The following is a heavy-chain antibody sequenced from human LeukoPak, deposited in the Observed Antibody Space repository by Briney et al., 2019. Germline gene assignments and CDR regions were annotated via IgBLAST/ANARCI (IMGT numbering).Heavy chain of an antibody. CDR1: GYRFTSYW. CDR3: ARGKWQQLSNNWFDP. D-gene: IGHD6-13*01. CDR2: IYPGDSDT. J-gene: IGHJ5*02. Sequence: GESLKISCKGSGYRFTSYWIGWVRQMPGKGMEWMGIIYPGDSDTRYSPSFQGQVTISADKSISTAYLQWSSLKASDTAMYYCARGKWQQLSNNWFDPWGQGTLVTVSS. V-gene: IGHV5-51*01.